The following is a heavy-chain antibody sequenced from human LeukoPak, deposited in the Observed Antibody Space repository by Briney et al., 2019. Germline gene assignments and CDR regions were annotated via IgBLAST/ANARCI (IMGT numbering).Heavy chain of an antibody. CDR1: GFTFSSYW. V-gene: IGHV3-74*01. Sequence: GGSLRLPCAASGFTFSSYWMHWVRQAPGKGLVWVSRINTDGSSTSYADSVKGRFTISRDNAKNTLYLQMNSLRAEDTAVYYCAREGQLSAYDAFDIWGQGTMVTVSS. D-gene: IGHD6-6*01. J-gene: IGHJ3*02. CDR3: AREGQLSAYDAFDI. CDR2: INTDGSST.